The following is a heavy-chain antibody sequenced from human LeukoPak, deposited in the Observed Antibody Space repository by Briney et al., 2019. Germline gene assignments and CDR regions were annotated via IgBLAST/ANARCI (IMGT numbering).Heavy chain of an antibody. CDR3: ARTLIRYSSGWYSD. V-gene: IGHV3-23*01. J-gene: IGHJ4*02. CDR2: LSGSGGDT. CDR1: GFTFSRNA. Sequence: SGGSLRLSCAASGFTFSRNAMSWVRQAPGKGLEWVSSLSGSGGDTYYADSVKGRFTISRDNSKNTLYLQMNSLRAEDTAVYYCARTLIRYSSGWYSDWGQGTLVTVSS. D-gene: IGHD6-19*01.